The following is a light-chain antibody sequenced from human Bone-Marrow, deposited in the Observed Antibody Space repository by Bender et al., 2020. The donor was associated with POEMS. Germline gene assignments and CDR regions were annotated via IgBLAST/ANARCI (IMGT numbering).Light chain of an antibody. CDR2: EDT. Sequence: SYGLTQPPSVSVSPGHTANITCSGDQLGDQYASWYQLKPGQSPVLVIYEDTKRPSGIPERFSGSTSGNTAFLTISGTQVMDEADYYCQAWGRDTWGVCVGGSKLTVL. CDR3: QAWGRDTWGV. J-gene: IGLJ3*02. CDR1: QLGDQY. V-gene: IGLV3-1*01.